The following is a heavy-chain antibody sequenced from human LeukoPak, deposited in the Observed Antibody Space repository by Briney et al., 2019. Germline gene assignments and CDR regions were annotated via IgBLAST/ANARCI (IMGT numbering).Heavy chain of an antibody. Sequence: SETLSLTCTVSGRSITNYYWSWIRQPPGKGLEWIGFIYYSGNTNYNPSLKTRVTISVDTSKNQFSLKLSSVTAADTAVYYCARDSSSWVFDYWGQGTLVTVSS. V-gene: IGHV4-59*12. D-gene: IGHD6-13*01. CDR1: GRSITNYY. J-gene: IGHJ4*02. CDR3: ARDSSSWVFDY. CDR2: IYYSGNT.